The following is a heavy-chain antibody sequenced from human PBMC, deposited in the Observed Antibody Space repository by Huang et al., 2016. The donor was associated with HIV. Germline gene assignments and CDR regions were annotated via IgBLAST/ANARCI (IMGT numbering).Heavy chain of an antibody. D-gene: IGHD5-18*01. J-gene: IGHJ6*03. Sequence: QVQLVQSGAEVKKPGASVKVSCKASGYTFSSCGISWVRQAPGQWLEWGEWISVYNGNTKFAQKFQGRLTMTTDTSTSTADMELRSLRSDDMAVYYCARGGGIQLWLLGYYYMDVWGNGTTVTVSS. CDR3: ARGGGIQLWLLGYYYMDV. CDR1: GYTFSSCG. V-gene: IGHV1-18*03. CDR2: ISVYNGNT.